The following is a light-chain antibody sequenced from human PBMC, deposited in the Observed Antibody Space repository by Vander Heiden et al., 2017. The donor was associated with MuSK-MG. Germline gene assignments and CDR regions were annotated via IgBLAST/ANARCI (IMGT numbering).Light chain of an antibody. CDR3: QQYDNWYT. J-gene: IGKJ2*01. Sequence: DIQMTQSPSSLSASVGDRVTITCQASQDISNYLNWYQQKPGKAPKLLIYDASNVETGVPSRFSGSGSGTDFTFTISSLQPEDIATYYCQQYDNWYTFGQGTKLEIK. CDR2: DAS. CDR1: QDISNY. V-gene: IGKV1-33*01.